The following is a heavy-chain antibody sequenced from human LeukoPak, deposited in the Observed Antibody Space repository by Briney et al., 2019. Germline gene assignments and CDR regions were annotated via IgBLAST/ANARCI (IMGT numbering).Heavy chain of an antibody. V-gene: IGHV4-59*01. Sequence: SETLSLTCTVSGGSISGCYWTWIRQPPGKGLEWIGYVYYSGSTNYNPSLKSRVTISVNTSKNQFSLKLSAVTAADTAVYYCARDNYDYYGMDVWGQGTTVSVSS. CDR2: VYYSGST. CDR1: GGSISGCY. J-gene: IGHJ6*02. CDR3: ARDNYDYYGMDV.